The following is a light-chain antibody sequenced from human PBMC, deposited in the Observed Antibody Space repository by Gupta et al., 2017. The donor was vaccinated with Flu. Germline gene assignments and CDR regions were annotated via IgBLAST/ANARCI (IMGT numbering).Light chain of an antibody. V-gene: IGLV1-44*01. J-gene: IGLJ2*01. CDR3: AAWDTSSNHVV. CDR1: STNVGSNN. Sequence: RPTISCTGSSTNVGSNNFDCYHQQPGAAPVLLIYYEGGRRSGVPSRLSGSNSGTTATLPISRVHAADDADYYCAAWDTSSNHVVFGGGTKLTVL. CDR2: YEG.